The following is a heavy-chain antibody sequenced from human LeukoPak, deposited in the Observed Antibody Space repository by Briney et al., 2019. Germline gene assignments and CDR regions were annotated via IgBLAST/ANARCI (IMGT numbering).Heavy chain of an antibody. Sequence: SQTLSLTCSVSGGSISSGGYYWSWIRQHPGRGLEWIGYIHYSGSTFNNPSLKSRVTISVDTPKNQFSLKLSSVTAADTAVYYRARARVPAATPVRFDPWGQGTLVTVSS. CDR3: ARARVPAATPVRFDP. CDR1: GGSISSGGYY. CDR2: IHYSGST. V-gene: IGHV4-31*03. J-gene: IGHJ5*02. D-gene: IGHD2-2*01.